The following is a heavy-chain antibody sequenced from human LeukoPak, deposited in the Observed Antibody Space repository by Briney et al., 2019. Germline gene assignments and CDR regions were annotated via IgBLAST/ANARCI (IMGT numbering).Heavy chain of an antibody. V-gene: IGHV3-53*05. CDR2: IYSGGST. Sequence: GGSLRLSCAASGFTVSSNYMSWVRQAPGKGLEWVSVIYSGGSTYYADSVKGRFTISRDNSKNTLYLQMDTLRPEDTAVYYCARQGPGSTGYYNDYWGQGTLVTVSS. CDR1: GFTVSSNY. D-gene: IGHD3-22*01. J-gene: IGHJ4*02. CDR3: ARQGPGSTGYYNDY.